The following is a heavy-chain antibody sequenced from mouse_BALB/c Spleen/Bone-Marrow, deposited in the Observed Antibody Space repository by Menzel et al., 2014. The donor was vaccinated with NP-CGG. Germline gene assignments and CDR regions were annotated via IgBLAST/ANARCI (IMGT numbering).Heavy chain of an antibody. Sequence: EVQLQESGGDLVKPGGSLKLSCAASGLTFSSYGMSWVRQTPDKRLEWVATISSGGVYTYYPDSVKGRFTISRDNAKNTLYLQMSSLKSEDTAMYYCARRTGTDYYAMDYWGQGTSVTVSS. J-gene: IGHJ4*01. CDR3: ARRTGTDYYAMDY. D-gene: IGHD4-1*01. CDR1: GLTFSSYG. CDR2: ISSGGVYT. V-gene: IGHV5-6*01.